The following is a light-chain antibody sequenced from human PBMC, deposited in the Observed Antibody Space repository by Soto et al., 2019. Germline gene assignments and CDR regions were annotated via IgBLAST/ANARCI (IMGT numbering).Light chain of an antibody. CDR1: QDIRSW. Sequence: DIQMTQSPASVSASLGDRVSITCRASQDIRSWVAWHQQKPGEAPKLLIYGASSLQSGVPSRFSGSGSCTHFTLTISSLQPEDSETYYCQQTNSFPITFGQGARLDLK. V-gene: IGKV1D-12*01. CDR3: QQTNSFPIT. J-gene: IGKJ5*01. CDR2: GAS.